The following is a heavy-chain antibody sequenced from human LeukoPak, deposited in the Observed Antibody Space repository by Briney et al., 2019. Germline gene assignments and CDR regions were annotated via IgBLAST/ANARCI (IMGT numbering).Heavy chain of an antibody. Sequence: ASVKVSCKASGYTFTIYAMNWVRQAPGQGLEWMGWINTNTGNPTYAQGFTGRFVFSLDTSVSTAYLQISSLKAEDTAVYYCASTYYYDSSEAFDIWGQGTMVTVSS. D-gene: IGHD3-22*01. V-gene: IGHV7-4-1*02. CDR2: INTNTGNP. CDR1: GYTFTIYA. CDR3: ASTYYYDSSEAFDI. J-gene: IGHJ3*02.